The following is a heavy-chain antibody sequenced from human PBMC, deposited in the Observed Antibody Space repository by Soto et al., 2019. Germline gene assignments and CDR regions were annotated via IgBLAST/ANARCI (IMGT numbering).Heavy chain of an antibody. Sequence: EAQVVESGGGVVQPGGSLRLSCAGSGFTFSGYWMHWVRQSPGKGLVWVSRINSDGTTTAYADSVKGRFTIYRDNSKNTLYLQMSSLRAEDTDVYYCTHCSGESCHGGYFGMDVWGQGTTVTVSS. CDR2: INSDGTTT. D-gene: IGHD2-15*01. V-gene: IGHV3-74*01. J-gene: IGHJ6*02. CDR1: GFTFSGYW. CDR3: THCSGESCHGGYFGMDV.